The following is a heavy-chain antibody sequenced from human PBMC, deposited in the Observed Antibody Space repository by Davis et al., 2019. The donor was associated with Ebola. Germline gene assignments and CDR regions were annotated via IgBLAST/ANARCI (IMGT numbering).Heavy chain of an antibody. Sequence: ASVKVSCKASGYTFTGYYMHWVRQAPGQGLEYMGWINTITGNPTYAQGFTGRFVFSLDTSVSTAYLQITSLMPDDTAVYYCARGDWFDPWGQGTLVTVSS. V-gene: IGHV7-4-1*02. CDR1: GYTFTGYY. J-gene: IGHJ5*02. CDR3: ARGDWFDP. CDR2: INTITGNP.